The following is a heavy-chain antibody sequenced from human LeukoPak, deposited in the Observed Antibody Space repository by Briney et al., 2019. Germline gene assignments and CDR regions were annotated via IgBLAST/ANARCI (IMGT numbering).Heavy chain of an antibody. CDR3: ARDGGSIGSYLFDY. J-gene: IGHJ4*02. CDR2: ITSSGRHI. Sequence: GGSLRLSCAASGVTFSGYWRSWVRQAPGKGLEWVSAITSSGRHIYYADSVKGRFTVSRDNARNSLFLQMNSLRAEDTAVYYSARDGGSIGSYLFDYWGQGTLVTVSS. CDR1: GVTFSGYW. D-gene: IGHD1-26*01. V-gene: IGHV3-21*01.